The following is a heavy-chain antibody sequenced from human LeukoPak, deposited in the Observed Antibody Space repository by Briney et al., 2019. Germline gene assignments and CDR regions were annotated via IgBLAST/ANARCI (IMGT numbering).Heavy chain of an antibody. J-gene: IGHJ4*02. CDR3: ARAAAYYGSGSYGY. CDR1: GGSISSGDYY. Sequence: KASETLSLTCTVSGGSISSGDYYWRWIRQPPGKGLGWIGYIYYSGSTYYNPSLKSRITISVDTSKTQFSLTLSSVTAAETAVYYCARAAAYYGSGSYGYWGQGTLVTVSS. V-gene: IGHV4-30-4*08. CDR2: IYYSGST. D-gene: IGHD3-10*01.